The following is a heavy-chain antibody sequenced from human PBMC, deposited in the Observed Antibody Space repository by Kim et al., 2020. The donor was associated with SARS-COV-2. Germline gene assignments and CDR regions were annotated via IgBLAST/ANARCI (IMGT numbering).Heavy chain of an antibody. CDR1: GFTFSSYS. V-gene: IGHV3-21*01. Sequence: GGSLRLSCAASGFTFSSYSMNWVRQAPGKGLEWVSSISDSSSYIYYADSVKGRFTISRDNAKNSLYLQMNSLRAEDTAVYYCARGVVYAVYFYYGMDVWGQGTTVTVSS. CDR3: ARGVVYAVYFYYGMDV. CDR2: ISDSSSYI. D-gene: IGHD2-8*02. J-gene: IGHJ6*02.